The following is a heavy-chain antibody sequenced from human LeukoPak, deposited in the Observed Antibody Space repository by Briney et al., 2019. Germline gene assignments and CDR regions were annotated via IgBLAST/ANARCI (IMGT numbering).Heavy chain of an antibody. Sequence: ASVKVSCKASGYNFTGYCMHWVRQVPGQGLEWMGRINPNSGGTNYAQKFQGRVTMTRDTSISTAYMELSRLRSDDTAVYYCARDPMFYDILTGYQRWSFDYWGQGTLVTVSS. CDR3: ARDPMFYDILTGYQRWSFDY. D-gene: IGHD3-9*01. V-gene: IGHV1-2*06. CDR1: GYNFTGYC. J-gene: IGHJ4*02. CDR2: INPNSGGT.